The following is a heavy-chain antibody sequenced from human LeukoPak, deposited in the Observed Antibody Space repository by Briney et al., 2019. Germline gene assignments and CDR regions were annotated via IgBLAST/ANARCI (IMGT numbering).Heavy chain of an antibody. D-gene: IGHD6-13*01. J-gene: IGHJ1*01. CDR2: ISGSGGST. CDR1: GFTFSSYA. Sequence: GGSLRLSCAASGFTFSSYAMSWVRQAPGKGLEWVSVISGSGGSTYYADSVKGRFTISRDNSKNTLYLQMNSLRAEDTAVYYCAKDPRQQQLGYFQHWGQGTLVTVSS. CDR3: AKDPRQQQLGYFQH. V-gene: IGHV3-23*01.